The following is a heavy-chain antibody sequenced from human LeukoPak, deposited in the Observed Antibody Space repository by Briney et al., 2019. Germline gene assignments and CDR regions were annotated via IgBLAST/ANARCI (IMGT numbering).Heavy chain of an antibody. D-gene: IGHD2-15*01. CDR2: INHSGST. Sequence: SETLSLTCAVYGGSFSGYYWSWIRQPPGRGLEWIGEINHSGSTNYNPSLKSRVTISVDTSKNQFSLKLSSVTAADTAVYYCARWVVAADYYYYMDVWGKGTTVTVSS. V-gene: IGHV4-34*01. CDR1: GGSFSGYY. J-gene: IGHJ6*03. CDR3: ARWVVAADYYYYMDV.